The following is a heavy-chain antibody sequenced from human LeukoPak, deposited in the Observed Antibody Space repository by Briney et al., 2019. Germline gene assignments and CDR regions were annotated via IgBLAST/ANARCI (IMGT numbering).Heavy chain of an antibody. V-gene: IGHV4-34*01. CDR3: ARGLRNDILTGHFDY. D-gene: IGHD3-9*01. CDR2: INHSGST. Sequence: SETLSLTCAVYGGSFSGYYWSWIRQPPGKGLEWIGEINHSGSTNYNPSLKSRVTILVDTSKNQLSLKLSSVTAADTAVYYCARGLRNDILTGHFDYWGQGTLVTVSP. J-gene: IGHJ4*02. CDR1: GGSFSGYY.